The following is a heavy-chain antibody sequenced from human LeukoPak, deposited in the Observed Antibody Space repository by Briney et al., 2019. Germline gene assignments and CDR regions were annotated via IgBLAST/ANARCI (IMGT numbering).Heavy chain of an antibody. J-gene: IGHJ4*02. V-gene: IGHV3-48*02. CDR2: IGVSSNTI. D-gene: IGHD2/OR15-2a*01. CDR3: ARDSSYAQDY. Sequence: GGSLRLSCAASGFAFSSSSMNWVRQAPGKGLEWVSYIGVSSNTIYYADSVKGRFTISRDNAKNSLYLQMSSLRDEDTAVYYCARDSSYAQDYWGQGTLVTVSS. CDR1: GFAFSSSS.